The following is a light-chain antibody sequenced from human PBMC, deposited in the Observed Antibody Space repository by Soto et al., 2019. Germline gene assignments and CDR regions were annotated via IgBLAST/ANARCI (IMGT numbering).Light chain of an antibody. CDR3: QQRSSWPPSLT. J-gene: IGKJ4*01. CDR1: QSVSVF. CDR2: DAS. V-gene: IGKV3-11*01. Sequence: EIVLTQSPATLSLSPGDTATLSCRASQSVSVFLAWCQQKPGQAPRLLIYDASNRATGIPARFSGSGSGTDFTLTISSLEPDDFAVYYCQQRSSWPPSLTFGGGTKVEI.